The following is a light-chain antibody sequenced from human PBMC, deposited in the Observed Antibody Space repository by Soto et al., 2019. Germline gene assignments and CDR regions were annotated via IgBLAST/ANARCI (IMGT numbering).Light chain of an antibody. CDR1: YSNIGSNS. CDR3: ASLDDLLDGLYV. V-gene: IGLV1-44*01. J-gene: IGLJ1*01. CDR2: SNN. Sequence: QAVVAQPPSASGTPGQRVTISCSGRYSNIGSNSVNWYQHLPGTAHKLLIYSNNQRSSGVPGRFSGSKSGTSASLASSGLQSEDEADYYCASLDDLLDGLYVFGTGTKLTVL.